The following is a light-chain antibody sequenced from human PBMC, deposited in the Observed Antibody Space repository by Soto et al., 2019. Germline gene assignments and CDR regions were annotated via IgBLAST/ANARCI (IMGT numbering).Light chain of an antibody. J-gene: IGLJ1*01. CDR2: RNN. CDR3: AAWDDSLSAHYV. V-gene: IGLV1-47*01. Sequence: QSVLTQPHSASGTPGQRVTLSCSGSSSNIGSNYVYWYQQLPGTAPKLLIYRNNQRPSGVPDRFSGSKSGTSASLAISGLRSEDEADYYCAAWDDSLSAHYVFGTGTKLTVL. CDR1: SSNIGSNY.